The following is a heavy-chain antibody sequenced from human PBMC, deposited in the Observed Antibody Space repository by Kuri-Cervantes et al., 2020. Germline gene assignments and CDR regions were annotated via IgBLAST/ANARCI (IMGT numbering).Heavy chain of an antibody. D-gene: IGHD1-26*01. CDR3: AREGHPRGSYYDYYYYGMDV. V-gene: IGHV3-30-3*01. CDR2: ISYDGSNK. Sequence: VQLEESGGDLVKPGGSLKLTCAASGFTFSSYAMHWVRQAPGKGLEWVAVISYDGSNKYYADSVKGRFTISRDNSKNTLYLQMNSLRAEDTAVYYCAREGHPRGSYYDYYYYGMDVWGQGTTVTVSS. J-gene: IGHJ6*02. CDR1: GFTFSSYA.